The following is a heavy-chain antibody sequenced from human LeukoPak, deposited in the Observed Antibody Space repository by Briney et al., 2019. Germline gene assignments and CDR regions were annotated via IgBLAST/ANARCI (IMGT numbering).Heavy chain of an antibody. Sequence: GGSLRLSCAASGFTFSSYSMNWVRQAPGKGLEWVSAISGSGGSTYYADSVKGRFTISRDNSKNTLYLQMNSLRAKDTAVYYCAKGHYGGNGLAFDIWGQGTMVTVSS. V-gene: IGHV3-23*01. J-gene: IGHJ3*02. CDR1: GFTFSSYS. CDR3: AKGHYGGNGLAFDI. CDR2: ISGSGGST. D-gene: IGHD4-23*01.